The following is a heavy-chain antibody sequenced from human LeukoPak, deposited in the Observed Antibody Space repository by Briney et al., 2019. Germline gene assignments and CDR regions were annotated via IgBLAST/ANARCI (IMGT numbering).Heavy chain of an antibody. D-gene: IGHD3-16*01. Sequence: PGGSLRLSCAASGFTFSNYWMHWVRQAPGKGLVWVSRISSDGSTTNYVDSVKGRFTISRDNAKNALYLQMNSLRAEDTAVYYRARGYNYASDYWGQGTLVTVSS. CDR1: GFTFSNYW. J-gene: IGHJ4*02. V-gene: IGHV3-74*01. CDR2: ISSDGSTT. CDR3: ARGYNYASDY.